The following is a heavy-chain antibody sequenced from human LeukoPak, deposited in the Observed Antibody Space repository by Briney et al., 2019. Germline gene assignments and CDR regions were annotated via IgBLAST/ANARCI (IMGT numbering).Heavy chain of an antibody. CDR2: INHSGST. V-gene: IGHV4-34*01. D-gene: IGHD2-2*02. CDR1: GGSFSGYY. J-gene: IGHJ6*02. Sequence: SETLSLTCAVCGGSFSGYYWSWIRQPPGKGLEWIGEINHSGSTNYNPSLKSRVTISVDTSKNQFSLKLSSVTAADTAVYYCASLHCSSTSCYRSYYYYGMDVWGQGTTVTVSS. CDR3: ASLHCSSTSCYRSYYYYGMDV.